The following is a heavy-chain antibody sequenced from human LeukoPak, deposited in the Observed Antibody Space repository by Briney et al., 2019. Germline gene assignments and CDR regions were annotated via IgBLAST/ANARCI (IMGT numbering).Heavy chain of an antibody. J-gene: IGHJ5*02. Sequence: GGSLRLSRAASGFTFSSYWMSWVRQAPGKGLEWVANIKQDGSEKYYVDSLKGRFTISRDNAKNSLYLQMNSLRAEDTAVYYCAKERGDWLFGGRPNWFDPWGQGTLVTVSS. CDR3: AKERGDWLFGGRPNWFDP. V-gene: IGHV3-7*03. D-gene: IGHD3-9*01. CDR2: IKQDGSEK. CDR1: GFTFSSYW.